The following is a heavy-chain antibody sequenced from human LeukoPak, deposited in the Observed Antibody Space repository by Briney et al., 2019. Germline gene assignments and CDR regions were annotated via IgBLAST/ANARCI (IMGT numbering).Heavy chain of an antibody. J-gene: IGHJ3*02. D-gene: IGHD3-10*01. V-gene: IGHV4-59*01. CDR1: GDSMSSYY. CDR3: ARVQGGTMVRGVFAFDI. Sequence: SETLSPTCTVSGDSMSSYYWTWIRQPPGKGLEWIGYIYYTGNTNYNPSLKSRVTISVDTSKNQFSLKLSSVTAADTAVYYCARVQGGTMVRGVFAFDIWGQGTMVTVSS. CDR2: IYYTGNT.